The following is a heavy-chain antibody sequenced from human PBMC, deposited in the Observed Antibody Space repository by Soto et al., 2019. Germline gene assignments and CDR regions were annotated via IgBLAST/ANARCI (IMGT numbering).Heavy chain of an antibody. CDR1: GFTFSSYW. CDR2: IKRDGSEK. CDR3: ARGAPGDWLSLDAFDI. J-gene: IGHJ3*02. D-gene: IGHD2-21*01. V-gene: IGHV3-7*01. Sequence: GGSLRLSCAASGFTFSSYWMSWVRQAPGKGLEWVSNIKRDGSEKYYADSVKGRFTISRDNTKNSLYLQMNSLRAEDTAVYYCARGAPGDWLSLDAFDIWGQGTMVTVSS.